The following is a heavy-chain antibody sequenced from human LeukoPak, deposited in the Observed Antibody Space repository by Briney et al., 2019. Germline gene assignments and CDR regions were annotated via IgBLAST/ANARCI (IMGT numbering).Heavy chain of an antibody. V-gene: IGHV4-59*08. J-gene: IGHJ5*02. CDR3: ARLPAHYCSSTSCDDSWFDP. Sequence: KTSETLSLTCTVSGGSINSYYWNWIRQAPGKGLEWIGYISHSGSTSYNPSLKSRVTISIDTSKSQFSLKLRSVTAADTAVYYCARLPAHYCSSTSCDDSWFDPWGQGTLVTVSS. D-gene: IGHD2-2*01. CDR1: GGSINSYY. CDR2: ISHSGST.